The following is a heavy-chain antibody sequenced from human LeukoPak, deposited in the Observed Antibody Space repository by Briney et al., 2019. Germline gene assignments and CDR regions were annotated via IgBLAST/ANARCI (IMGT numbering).Heavy chain of an antibody. V-gene: IGHV3-23*01. CDR1: GFTFSSDA. CDR2: ISGSGGST. CDR3: TKDRGRMWVQVAN. D-gene: IGHD2-15*01. Sequence: GGSLRLSCAASGFTFSSDAMGWVRQAPGKGLEWVSGISGSGGSTYYADSVKGRFTVSRDDSKNTLYLQMNSLRVEDTAVYYCTKDRGRMWVQVANWGQGTLVTVSS. J-gene: IGHJ4*02.